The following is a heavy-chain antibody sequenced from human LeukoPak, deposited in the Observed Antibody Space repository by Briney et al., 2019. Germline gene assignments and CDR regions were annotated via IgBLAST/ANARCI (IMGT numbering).Heavy chain of an antibody. D-gene: IGHD1-1*01. Sequence: SQTLSLTCTVSGGSISSGGYYWSWIRQHPGKGLEWIGYIYYSGSTYYNPSLKSRVTISVGTSKNQFSLKLSSVTAADTAVYYCARGIQLEPIDYWGQGTLVTVSS. CDR3: ARGIQLEPIDY. CDR1: GGSISSGGYY. CDR2: IYYSGST. V-gene: IGHV4-31*03. J-gene: IGHJ4*02.